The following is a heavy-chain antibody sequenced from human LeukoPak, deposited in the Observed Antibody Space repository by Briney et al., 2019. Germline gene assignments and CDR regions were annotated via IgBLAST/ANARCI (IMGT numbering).Heavy chain of an antibody. V-gene: IGHV3-9*01. D-gene: IGHD3-22*01. CDR3: AKDLSSAITSALVLDV. J-gene: IGHJ6*02. CDR1: GFTFEDYA. CDR2: ISWNKGII. Sequence: GGSLRLSCAASGFTFEDYAMHWVRQVPGKGLEWVSGISWNKGIIEYADSVKGRFTISRDNAKNSLYLQMNSLRVEDTALYYCAKDLSSAITSALVLDVWGQGTTV.